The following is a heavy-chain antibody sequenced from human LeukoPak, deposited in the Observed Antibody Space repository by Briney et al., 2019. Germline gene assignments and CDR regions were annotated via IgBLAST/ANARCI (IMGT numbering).Heavy chain of an antibody. D-gene: IGHD2-2*01. J-gene: IGHJ4*02. Sequence: SETLSLTCTVSGDSISSGRHYWSWIRQHPVQGLEWIGYISYRRSTSYNPSLKSRVTMSLDTSKNQFSLRSNSVTAADTAVYYCAKERCTSTSCPFDYWGQGILVTVSS. CDR3: AKERCTSTSCPFDY. CDR2: ISYRRST. CDR1: GDSISSGRHY. V-gene: IGHV4-31*03.